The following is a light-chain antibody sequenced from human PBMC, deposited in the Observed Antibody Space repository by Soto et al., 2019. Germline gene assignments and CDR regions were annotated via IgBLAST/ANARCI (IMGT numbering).Light chain of an antibody. CDR3: QQYKNWPL. CDR1: QSVSSY. J-gene: IGKJ5*01. CDR2: DAS. Sequence: EIVLTQSPATLSLSPGERATLSCRASQSVSSYLAWYQQKPGQAPRLLIYDASNRATGIPARLSGSGSGTDFTLTISSLQSEDFAVYYCQQYKNWPLFGQGTRLEIK. V-gene: IGKV3-11*01.